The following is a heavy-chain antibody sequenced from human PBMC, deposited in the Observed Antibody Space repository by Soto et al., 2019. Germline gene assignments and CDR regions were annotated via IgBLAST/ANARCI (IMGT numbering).Heavy chain of an antibody. J-gene: IGHJ6*02. CDR2: IWYDGSNK. Sequence: GGSLRLSCAASGFTFSSYGMHWVRQAPGKGLEWVAVIWYDGSNKYYADSVKGRFTISRDNSKNTLYLQMNSLRAEDTAVYYCARDSKVSGGDCSSTSCYSAGMDVWGQGTTVTVSS. D-gene: IGHD2-2*01. V-gene: IGHV3-33*01. CDR3: ARDSKVSGGDCSSTSCYSAGMDV. CDR1: GFTFSSYG.